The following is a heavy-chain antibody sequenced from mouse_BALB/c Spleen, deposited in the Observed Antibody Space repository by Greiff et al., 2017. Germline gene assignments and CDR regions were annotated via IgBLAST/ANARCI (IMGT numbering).Heavy chain of an antibody. CDR2: IYYSGTI. V-gene: IGHV3-5*02. Sequence: EVKLEESGPGLVKPSQTVSLTCTVTGISITTGNYRWSWIRQFPGNKLEWIGYIYYSGTITYNPSLPSRTTITRDTSKNQFFLEMNSLTAEDTATDYCARGGRYYYGSMDYWGQGTSVTVSS. CDR3: ARGGRYYYGSMDY. D-gene: IGHD1-1*01. CDR1: GISITTGNYR. J-gene: IGHJ4*01.